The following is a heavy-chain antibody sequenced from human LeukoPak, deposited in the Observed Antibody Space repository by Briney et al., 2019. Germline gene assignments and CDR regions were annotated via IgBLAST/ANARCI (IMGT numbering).Heavy chain of an antibody. CDR1: GFTFGDYA. J-gene: IGHJ6*03. D-gene: IGHD5-24*01. Sequence: GGSLRLSCTASGFTFGDYAMSWFRQAPGKGLEWVSSISSSSSYIYYADSVKGRFTISRDNAKNSLYLQMNSLRAEDTAVYYCARGMATIDGYYYYMDVWGKGTTVTVSS. CDR3: ARGMATIDGYYYYMDV. CDR2: ISSSSSYI. V-gene: IGHV3-21*01.